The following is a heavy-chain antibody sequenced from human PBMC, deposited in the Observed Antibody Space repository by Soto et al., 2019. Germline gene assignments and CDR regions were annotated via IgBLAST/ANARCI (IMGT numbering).Heavy chain of an antibody. V-gene: IGHV4-31*03. D-gene: IGHD6-6*01. J-gene: IGHJ4*02. CDR2: IYHTGRT. Sequence: QVQLQEMGPGLVKPSQTLTITCTVSGDSVNSAYWSWIRQLPGKGLEWMGNIYHTGRTFYNPSLKSRLAISIDTSKPLFSLKLRSVTASDSAVYYCARTDAYNSSFFDSWGQVTVVTVSS. CDR3: ARTDAYNSSFFDS. CDR1: GDSVNSAY.